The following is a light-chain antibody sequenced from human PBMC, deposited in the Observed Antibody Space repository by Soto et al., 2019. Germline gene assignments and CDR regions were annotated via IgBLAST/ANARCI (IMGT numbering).Light chain of an antibody. CDR1: QSVSSY. V-gene: IGKV3-11*01. CDR2: DAS. J-gene: IGKJ4*01. Sequence: EIVLTQSPATLSLSPGERATLSCRASQSVSSYLAWYQQKPGQAPRLLIYDASNRATGIPARFSGSGSGTDFTLTISSLEPEDFEVYYCQQRSNWPPLFGGGTKVEIK. CDR3: QQRSNWPPL.